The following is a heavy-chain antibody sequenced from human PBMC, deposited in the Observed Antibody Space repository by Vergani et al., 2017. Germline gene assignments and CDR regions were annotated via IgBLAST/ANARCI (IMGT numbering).Heavy chain of an antibody. CDR3: AKEFCGTGNCYGWNHLEV. CDR1: LFTFILNY. V-gene: IGHV3-13*01. D-gene: IGHD1-1*01. Sequence: FLHPFFSLILSCTFSLFTFILNYFHFFLQTSLKFLDWVSSIVVDGDIYYSYSVNVRFTISIDNGQSYLYLDMDNLRVEDTAVYFCAKEFCGTGNCYGWNHLEVWGEGTSVTVSS. J-gene: IGHJ6*04. CDR2: IVVDGDI.